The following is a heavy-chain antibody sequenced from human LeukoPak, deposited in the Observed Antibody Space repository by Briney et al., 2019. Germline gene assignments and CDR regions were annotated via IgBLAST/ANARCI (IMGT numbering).Heavy chain of an antibody. D-gene: IGHD3-10*01. CDR3: AKEPTYYGSGSLDY. CDR2: ISYDGSNK. J-gene: IGHJ4*02. V-gene: IGHV3-30*18. CDR1: GFTFSSYG. Sequence: GGSLRPSCAASGFTFSSYGMHWVRQAPGKGLEWVAVISYDGSNKYFADSVKGRFTISRDNSKNTLYLQMNSLRAEDTAVYYCAKEPTYYGSGSLDYWGQGTLVTVSS.